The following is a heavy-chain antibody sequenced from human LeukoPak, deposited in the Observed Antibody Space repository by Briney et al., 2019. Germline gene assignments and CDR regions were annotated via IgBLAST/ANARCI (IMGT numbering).Heavy chain of an antibody. CDR1: GFNYSSYT. CDR2: ISASRDIT. CDR3: AKELRLGMLGEAAFDI. Sequence: GGSLRLSCAASGFNYSSYTMNWVRQAPGMGLEWLSYISASRDITYYADSVKGRFTISRDNAKNSLYLQMNSLRAEDTALYYCAKELRLGMLGEAAFDIWGQGTMVTVSS. J-gene: IGHJ3*02. D-gene: IGHD3-10*02. V-gene: IGHV3-48*04.